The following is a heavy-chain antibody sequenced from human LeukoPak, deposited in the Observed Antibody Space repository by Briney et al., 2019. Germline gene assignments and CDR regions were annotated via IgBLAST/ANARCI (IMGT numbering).Heavy chain of an antibody. Sequence: ASVTVSCLASGYTFTGYYMHWVRQAPAQGLEWVGLSNHNSGGSNYVQKLQGRVTMTRDTSISTAYMELSRLGSDDTAVYYCARNRVRGGNYYYYCYMDVWGKGATVTISS. CDR2: SNHNSGGS. CDR1: GYTFTGYY. J-gene: IGHJ6*03. V-gene: IGHV1-2*02. CDR3: ARNRVRGGNYYYYCYMDV. D-gene: IGHD3-10*01.